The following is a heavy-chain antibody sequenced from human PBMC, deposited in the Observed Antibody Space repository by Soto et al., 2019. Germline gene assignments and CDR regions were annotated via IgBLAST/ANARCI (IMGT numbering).Heavy chain of an antibody. CDR3: AKDLGYSSSSDLGY. CDR1: VFTLSSYA. D-gene: IGHD6-6*01. J-gene: IGHJ4*02. Sequence: PWSSLGLSCAASVFTLSSYAMSWVRQAPGKGLEWVSAISGSGGSTYYADSVKGRFNISRDNSKNTLYLQMNSLRAEETAVYYCAKDLGYSSSSDLGYWGQGTLVTVSS. V-gene: IGHV3-23*01. CDR2: ISGSGGST.